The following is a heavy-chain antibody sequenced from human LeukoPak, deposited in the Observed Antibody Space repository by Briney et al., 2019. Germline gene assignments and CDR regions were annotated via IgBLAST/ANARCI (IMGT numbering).Heavy chain of an antibody. CDR2: ISAYNGNA. D-gene: IGHD6-19*01. Sequence: GASVTVSFKASGYTFTIYGISWVRQAPAQGLEWMGWISAYNGNANYTQKLQGRVTMTTDTSTSTAYMELRSLRSDDTAVYYCARDKRTGYSSGWPDYWGQGTLVTVSS. CDR3: ARDKRTGYSSGWPDY. V-gene: IGHV1-18*01. CDR1: GYTFTIYG. J-gene: IGHJ4*02.